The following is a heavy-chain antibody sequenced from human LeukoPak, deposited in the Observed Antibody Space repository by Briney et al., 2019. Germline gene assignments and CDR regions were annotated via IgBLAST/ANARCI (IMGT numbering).Heavy chain of an antibody. Sequence: PSETLSLTCTVSGGSISSGDYYWSWIRQPPGKGLEWIGYIYYSGSTYYNPSLKSRVTMSVDTSKNQFSLKLSSVTAADTAVYYCARDTGEYQLLYYYYMDVWGKGTTVTVSS. CDR1: GGSISSGDYY. CDR2: IYYSGST. J-gene: IGHJ6*03. D-gene: IGHD2-2*01. CDR3: ARDTGEYQLLYYYYMDV. V-gene: IGHV4-30-4*01.